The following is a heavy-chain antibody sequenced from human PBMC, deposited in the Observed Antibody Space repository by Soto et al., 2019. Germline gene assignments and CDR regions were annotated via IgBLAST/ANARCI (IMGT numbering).Heavy chain of an antibody. D-gene: IGHD5-18*01. J-gene: IGHJ4*02. Sequence: SVKVSCKASGGTFSSYAISWVRQAPGQGLEWMGGIIPILGTANYAQKFQGRVTITADESTSTAYMELSSLRSEDTAVYYCARTWIQLWVLDYWGQGTLVTVSS. CDR1: GGTFSSYA. V-gene: IGHV1-69*13. CDR3: ARTWIQLWVLDY. CDR2: IIPILGTA.